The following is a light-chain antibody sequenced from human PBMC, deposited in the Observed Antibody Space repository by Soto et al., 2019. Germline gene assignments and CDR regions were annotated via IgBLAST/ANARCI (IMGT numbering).Light chain of an antibody. CDR2: AAS. J-gene: IGKJ3*01. V-gene: IGKV1-39*01. CDR1: QSISSY. Sequence: DIQMTQSPSSLSASVGDRVTITCRASQSISSYINWYQQKPGKAPKLLIYAASSLQSGVPSRFSGSGSGTDFTLTIISRQPADSATFYCQQSYSIPTFGPWTNVDIK. CDR3: QQSYSIPT.